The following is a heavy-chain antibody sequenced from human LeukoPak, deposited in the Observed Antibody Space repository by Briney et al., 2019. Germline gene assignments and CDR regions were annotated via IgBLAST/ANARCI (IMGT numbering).Heavy chain of an antibody. Sequence: SQTLSLTCTVSGGSINSGTYYWGWIRQPAGKGLEWIGRIYSSGSTNYNPSLKSRVTISVDMSKNQFSLKLSSVSAADTAVYYCARGTSSSWLLHNWFDPWGQGTLVTVSS. CDR2: IYSSGST. V-gene: IGHV4-61*02. D-gene: IGHD6-13*01. CDR3: ARGTSSSWLLHNWFDP. CDR1: GGSINSGTYY. J-gene: IGHJ5*02.